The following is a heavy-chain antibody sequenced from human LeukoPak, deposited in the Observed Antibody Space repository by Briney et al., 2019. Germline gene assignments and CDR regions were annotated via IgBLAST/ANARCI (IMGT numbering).Heavy chain of an antibody. Sequence: GGSLRLSCAASGFTFNNYAMTWVRQAPGKGLEWVSAISASGTDTYYVDSVKGRFTISRDNTKNSLYLQMNSLRVEDTAVFYCARDQYDTWSRRGNFDSWGQGTLVIVSS. V-gene: IGHV3-23*01. D-gene: IGHD3-3*01. CDR2: ISASGTDT. CDR1: GFTFNNYA. J-gene: IGHJ4*02. CDR3: ARDQYDTWSRRGNFDS.